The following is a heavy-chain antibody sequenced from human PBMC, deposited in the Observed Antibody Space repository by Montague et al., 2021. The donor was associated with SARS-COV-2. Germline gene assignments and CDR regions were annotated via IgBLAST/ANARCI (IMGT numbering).Heavy chain of an antibody. V-gene: IGHV4-39*01. J-gene: IGHJ6*02. CDR3: ARRVTGTTVHYYYYGMDV. Sequence: SETLSLTCTVSGGSISSSSYYWGWIRQPPGKGLEWIGSIYYSGSTYYNPFLKSRVTISVDTSKNQSSLKLSSVTAADTAVYYCARRVTGTTVHYYYYGMDVWGQGTTVTVSS. CDR2: IYYSGST. CDR1: GGSISSSSYY. D-gene: IGHD1-20*01.